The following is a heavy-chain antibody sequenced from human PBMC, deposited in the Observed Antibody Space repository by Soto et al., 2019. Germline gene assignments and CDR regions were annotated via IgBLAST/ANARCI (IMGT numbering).Heavy chain of an antibody. Sequence: GASVKVSCKASGGTFSSYAISWVRQAPGQGLEWMGGIIPIFGTANYAQKFQGRVTITADESTSTAYMELSSLRSEDTAVYYCARETYYYASSGYYYFDYWGQGTLVTVSS. D-gene: IGHD3-22*01. CDR2: IIPIFGTA. J-gene: IGHJ4*02. CDR3: ARETYYYASSGYYYFDY. CDR1: GGTFSSYA. V-gene: IGHV1-69*13.